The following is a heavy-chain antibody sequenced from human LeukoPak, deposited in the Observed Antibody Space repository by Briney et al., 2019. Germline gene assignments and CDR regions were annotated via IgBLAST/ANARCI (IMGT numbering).Heavy chain of an antibody. CDR1: GGSISSSSYY. CDR3: ARATYYYGPGYWFDP. Sequence: SETLSLTCTVSGGSISSSSYYWGWIRQPPGKGLEWIGSIYYSGSSYYNPSLKSRVTISVDTSKNQFSLKLSSVTAADTAVYYCARATYYYGPGYWFDPWGQGTVVTVSS. J-gene: IGHJ5*02. D-gene: IGHD3-10*01. V-gene: IGHV4-39*07. CDR2: IYYSGSS.